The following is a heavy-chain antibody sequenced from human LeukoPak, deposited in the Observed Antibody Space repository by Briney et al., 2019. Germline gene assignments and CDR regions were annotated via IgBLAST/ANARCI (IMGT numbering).Heavy chain of an antibody. CDR2: INPNSGGT. CDR1: GYTFINNW. J-gene: IGHJ4*02. V-gene: IGHV1-2*02. D-gene: IGHD3-10*01. CDR3: ARVLPSLYYYGSGSYDY. Sequence: ASVKVSCKASGYTFINNWMHWVRQAPGQGLEWMGWINPNSGGTNYAQKFQGRVTMTRDTSISTAYMELSRLRSDDTAVYYCARVLPSLYYYGSGSYDYWGQGTLVTVSS.